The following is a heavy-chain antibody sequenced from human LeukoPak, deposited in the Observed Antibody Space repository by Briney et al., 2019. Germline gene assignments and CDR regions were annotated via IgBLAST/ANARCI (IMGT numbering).Heavy chain of an antibody. V-gene: IGHV1-2*04. CDR3: ARDHDAYYYYYFLDV. D-gene: IGHD1-1*01. CDR2: INPNSRGT. Sequence: ASVKVSCTASVSAFTSYSMHWGRQAPRPGREWMGWINPNSRGTTYAHKFQGWVTMTRDTSISTAYMELRRLRSDGTAVYYGARDHDAYYYYYFLDVWGKGTTVTVSS. J-gene: IGHJ6*03. CDR1: VSAFTSYS.